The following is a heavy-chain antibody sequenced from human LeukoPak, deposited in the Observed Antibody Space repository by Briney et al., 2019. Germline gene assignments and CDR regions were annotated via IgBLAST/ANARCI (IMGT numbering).Heavy chain of an antibody. D-gene: IGHD3-3*01. CDR2: INTNTGNP. V-gene: IGHV7-4-1*02. CDR3: ARSPYDFWSGYYDDY. J-gene: IGHJ4*02. CDR1: GYTFTSYA. Sequence: ASVKVSCKASGYTFTSYAMNWVGQAPGQGLEWMGWINTNTGNPTYAQGLTGRFVFSLDTSVSTAYLQISSLKAEDTAVYYCARSPYDFWSGYYDDYWGQGTLVTVSS.